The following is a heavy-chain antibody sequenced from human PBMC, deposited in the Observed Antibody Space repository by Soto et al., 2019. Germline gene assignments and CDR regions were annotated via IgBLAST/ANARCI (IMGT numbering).Heavy chain of an antibody. V-gene: IGHV5-10-1*01. CDR3: ASPSIAAQYYYGMDV. Sequence: GESLKISCKGSGYSFSSYWIIWVRQMPGKGLEWMGRIDPSDSYPNYSPSFQGHVTISVDKSISTAYLQWSSLKASDTATYYCASPSIAAQYYYGMDVWGQGTTVTVSS. D-gene: IGHD6-13*01. CDR1: GYSFSSYW. CDR2: IDPSDSYP. J-gene: IGHJ6*02.